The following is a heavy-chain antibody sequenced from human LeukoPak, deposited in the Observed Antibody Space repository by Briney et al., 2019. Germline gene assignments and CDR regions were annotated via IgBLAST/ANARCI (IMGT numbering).Heavy chain of an antibody. Sequence: VASVKVSCKASGGTFSSYAISWVRQAPGQGLEWMGGIIPIFGTANYAQKFQGRVTITADESTSTAYMELSSLRSEDTAVYYCARAGYCSSTSCRQYYYYMDVWGKGTTVTVSS. CDR1: GGTFSSYA. CDR2: IIPIFGTA. V-gene: IGHV1-69*01. J-gene: IGHJ6*03. D-gene: IGHD2-2*01. CDR3: ARAGYCSSTSCRQYYYYMDV.